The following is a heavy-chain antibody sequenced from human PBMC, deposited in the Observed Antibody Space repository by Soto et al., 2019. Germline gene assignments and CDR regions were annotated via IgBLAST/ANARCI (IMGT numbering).Heavy chain of an antibody. CDR3: ARERGENTDYDSSGYPDY. D-gene: IGHD3-22*01. CDR1: GYTFTGYY. CDR2: INPNSGGT. Sequence: ASVKVSCKASGYTFTGYYMHWVRQAPGQGLEWMGWINPNSGGTNYAQKFQGRVTMTRDTSISTAYMELSRLRSDDTAVYYCARERGENTDYDSSGYPDYWGQGTLVTVSS. V-gene: IGHV1-2*02. J-gene: IGHJ4*02.